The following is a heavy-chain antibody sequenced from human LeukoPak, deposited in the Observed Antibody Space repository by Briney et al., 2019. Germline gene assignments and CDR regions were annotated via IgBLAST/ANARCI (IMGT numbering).Heavy chain of an antibody. CDR2: ISAYNGNT. D-gene: IGHD2-2*01. CDR3: ARDQGVVVPAAKNWFDP. CDR1: GYTFTGYY. J-gene: IGHJ5*02. V-gene: IGHV1-18*04. Sequence: ASVKVSCKASGYTFTGYYMHWVRQAPGQGLEWMGWISAYNGNTNYAQKLQGRVTMTTDTSTSTAYMELRSLRSDDTAVYYCARDQGVVVPAAKNWFDPWGQGTLVTVSS.